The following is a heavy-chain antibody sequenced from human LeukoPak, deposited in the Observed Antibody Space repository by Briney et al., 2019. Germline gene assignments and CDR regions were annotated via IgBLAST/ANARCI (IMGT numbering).Heavy chain of an antibody. V-gene: IGHV3-15*01. J-gene: IGHJ3*02. D-gene: IGHD1-14*01. CDR3: ATAVSRYTLTWGGFDI. CDR1: GFTFSNAW. CDR2: IRRITDGGTT. Sequence: GGSLRLSCAASGFTFSNAWMNWVRQAPRKGLEWVGRIRRITDGGTTDYAAPVKGRFTISRDDSKNTLYLQMDSLKTEDAGVYYCATAVSRYTLTWGGFDIWGQGTRVTVSS.